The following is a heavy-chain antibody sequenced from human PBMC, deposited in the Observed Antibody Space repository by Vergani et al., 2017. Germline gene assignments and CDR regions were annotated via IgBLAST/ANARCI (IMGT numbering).Heavy chain of an antibody. J-gene: IGHJ3*02. D-gene: IGHD3-3*01. Sequence: EVQLVESGGGLVQPGGSLRLSCAASGFTFSSYWMSWVRQAPGKGLEWVAKIKQDGSEKYYVDSVKGRFTISRDNAKNSLYLQMNSLRAEDTAVYYCARGMVFRVVIISHDAFDIWGQGTMVTVSS. CDR2: IKQDGSEK. V-gene: IGHV3-7*01. CDR1: GFTFSSYW. CDR3: ARGMVFRVVIISHDAFDI.